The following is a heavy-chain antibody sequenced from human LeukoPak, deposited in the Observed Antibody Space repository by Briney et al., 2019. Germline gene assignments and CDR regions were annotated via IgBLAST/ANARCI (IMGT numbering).Heavy chain of an antibody. Sequence: ASVKVSCKASGYTFTSYGISWVRQAPGQGLEWMGWISAYNGNTNYAQKLQGRVTITADKSTSTAYMELSSLRSEDTAVYYCARDRPGRYCSSTSCYTASPFDPWGQGTLVIVSS. J-gene: IGHJ5*02. D-gene: IGHD2-2*02. CDR3: ARDRPGRYCSSTSCYTASPFDP. CDR1: GYTFTSYG. V-gene: IGHV1-18*01. CDR2: ISAYNGNT.